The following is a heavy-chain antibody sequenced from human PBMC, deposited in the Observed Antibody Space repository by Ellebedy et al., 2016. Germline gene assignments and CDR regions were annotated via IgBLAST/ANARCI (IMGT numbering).Heavy chain of an antibody. Sequence: SETLSLTCTVSGGSISSSSYYWSWIRQPPGKGLEWIGYIYYSGSTNYNPSLKSRVTISVDTSKNQFSLKLNSVTAADTAVYHCASAYRARTLDYWGQGIMVTVSS. CDR3: ASAYRARTLDY. V-gene: IGHV4-61*05. D-gene: IGHD1-26*01. J-gene: IGHJ4*02. CDR2: IYYSGST. CDR1: GGSISSSSYY.